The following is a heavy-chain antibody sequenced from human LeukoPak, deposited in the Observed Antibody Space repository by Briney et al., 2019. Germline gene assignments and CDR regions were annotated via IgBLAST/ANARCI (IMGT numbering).Heavy chain of an antibody. V-gene: IGHV1-69*05. CDR2: IIPIFGTA. D-gene: IGHD5-24*01. Sequence: SVKVSCKASVGTFSSYTISWVREAPGQGVGWMGGIIPIFGTANYAQKFQGRVTITTDESTSTAYMELSSLRSEDTAVYYCARGLVALDGYRENYYYYYYMDVWGKGTTVTVSS. CDR1: VGTFSSYT. J-gene: IGHJ6*03. CDR3: ARGLVALDGYRENYYYYYYMDV.